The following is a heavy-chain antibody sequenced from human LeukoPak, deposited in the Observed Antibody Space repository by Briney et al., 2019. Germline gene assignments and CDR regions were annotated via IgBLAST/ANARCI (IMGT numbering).Heavy chain of an antibody. Sequence: SETLSLTCTVSGGSINSYYWSWIRQPPGKGLEWIGDIYYSGSTNYNPSLKSRVTISVDTSKNHFSLKLSSVTAADTAVYYCARRGVINWFDPWGQGTLVTVSS. CDR2: IYYSGST. J-gene: IGHJ5*02. CDR1: GGSINSYY. V-gene: IGHV4-59*08. D-gene: IGHD3-10*01. CDR3: ARRGVINWFDP.